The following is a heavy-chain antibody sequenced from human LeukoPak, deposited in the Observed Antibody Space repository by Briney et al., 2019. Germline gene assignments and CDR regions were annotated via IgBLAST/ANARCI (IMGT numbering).Heavy chain of an antibody. CDR3: ARDGYYDILTGYLLEGWFDP. J-gene: IGHJ5*02. V-gene: IGHV3-30*04. Sequence: PGGSLRLSCAASGFTFSSYAMHWVRQAPGKGLERVAVISYDGSNKYYADSVKGRFTISRDNSKNTLYLQMNSLRAEDTAVYYCARDGYYDILTGYLLEGWFDPWGQGTLVTVAS. D-gene: IGHD3-9*01. CDR1: GFTFSSYA. CDR2: ISYDGSNK.